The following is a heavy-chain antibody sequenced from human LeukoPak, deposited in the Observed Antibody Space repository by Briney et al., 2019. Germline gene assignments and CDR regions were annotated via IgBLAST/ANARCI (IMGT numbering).Heavy chain of an antibody. V-gene: IGHV3-33*01. CDR2: IWYDGSKK. Sequence: PGGSLRLSCAASGFTFSSYGMHGVRQSPGKGLECVAVIWYDGSKKYYADSVKGRFTISRDNSKNTLYLQMNSLRAEDTAVYYCAGSGPQGGYYYGMEVWGQGTTVTVSS. J-gene: IGHJ6*02. D-gene: IGHD3-10*01. CDR1: GFTFSSYG. CDR3: AGSGPQGGYYYGMEV.